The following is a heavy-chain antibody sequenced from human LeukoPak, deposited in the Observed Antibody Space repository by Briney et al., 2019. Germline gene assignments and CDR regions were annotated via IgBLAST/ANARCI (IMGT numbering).Heavy chain of an antibody. CDR3: ARVISYYYFDY. D-gene: IGHD1-26*01. V-gene: IGHV4-30-2*01. CDR1: GGSISSGGYS. J-gene: IGHJ4*02. Sequence: SETLSLTCAVSGGSISSGGYSWSWIRQPPGKGLEWIGYIYHSGSTYYNPSLKSRVTISVDRSKNQFSLKLGSVTAADTAVYYCARVISYYYFDYWGQGTLVTVSS. CDR2: IYHSGST.